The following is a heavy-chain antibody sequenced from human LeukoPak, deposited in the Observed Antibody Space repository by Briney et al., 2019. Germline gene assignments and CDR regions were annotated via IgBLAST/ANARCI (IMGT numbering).Heavy chain of an antibody. CDR1: GYTFTGYY. D-gene: IGHD1-1*01. V-gene: IGHV1-18*04. CDR3: ARVGTTPYNWFDP. J-gene: IGHJ5*02. Sequence: ASVKVSCKASGYTFTGYYMHWVRQAPGQGLEWMGWISAYNGNTNYAQKLQGRVTMTTDTSTSTAYMELRSLRSDDTAVYYCARVGTTPYNWFDPWGQGTLVTVSS. CDR2: ISAYNGNT.